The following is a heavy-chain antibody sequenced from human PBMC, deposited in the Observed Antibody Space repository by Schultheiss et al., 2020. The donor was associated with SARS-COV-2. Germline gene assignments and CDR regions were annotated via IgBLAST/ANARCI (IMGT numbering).Heavy chain of an antibody. CDR2: IYYSGST. D-gene: IGHD5-12*01. CDR1: GGSISSYY. J-gene: IGHJ4*02. Sequence: SETLSLTCTVSGGSISSYYWSWIRQPPGKGLEWIGYIYYSGSTNYNPSLKSRVTISVDTSKNQFSLKLSSVTAADTAVYYCARGNSGYDKRGWDYFDYWGQGTLVTVSS. CDR3: ARGNSGYDKRGWDYFDY. V-gene: IGHV4-59*01.